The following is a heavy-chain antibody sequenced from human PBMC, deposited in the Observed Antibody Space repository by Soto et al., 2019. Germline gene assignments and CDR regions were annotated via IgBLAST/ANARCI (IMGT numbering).Heavy chain of an antibody. CDR3: ATEAYTTSSFDA. CDR2: IGATSI. Sequence: EVQLVESGGGLVKPGGSLRLSCAASGFSFESYLMNWVRQAPGKGLEWVAVIGATSIYYADSVKGRFTVSRDNANNSLYLQVSRLRVEDTAVHYCATEAYTTSSFDAWGQGTLVTVSS. J-gene: IGHJ5*02. D-gene: IGHD3-16*01. V-gene: IGHV3-21*01. CDR1: GFSFESYL.